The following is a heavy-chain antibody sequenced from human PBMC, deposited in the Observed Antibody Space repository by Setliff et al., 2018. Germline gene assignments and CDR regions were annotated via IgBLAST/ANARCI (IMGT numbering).Heavy chain of an antibody. Sequence: PGGSLRLSCAASGFTVSGYAMSWVRQAPGKGLEWVSAITDGGGSTFYVDSVKGRFTISRDNSKNTLYLQMNSLRAEDTAVYYCAKDFRDLGYSDYWGQGTLVTVSS. J-gene: IGHJ4*02. CDR2: ITDGGGST. CDR3: AKDFRDLGYSDY. CDR1: GFTVSGYA. V-gene: IGHV3-23*01.